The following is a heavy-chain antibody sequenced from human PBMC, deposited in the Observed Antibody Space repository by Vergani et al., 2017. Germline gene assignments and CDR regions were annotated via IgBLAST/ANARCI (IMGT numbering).Heavy chain of an antibody. CDR1: GGSISSYY. V-gene: IGHV4-59*01. CDR3: ARAPWGSYYGFDY. D-gene: IGHD1-26*01. J-gene: IGHJ4*02. Sequence: QVQLQESGPGLVKPSETLSLTCTVSGGSISSYYWRWIRQPPGKGLEWIGYIYYSGSTNYNPSLKSRVTISVDTSKNQFSLKLSSVTAADTAVYYCARAPWGSYYGFDYWGQGTLVTVSS. CDR2: IYYSGST.